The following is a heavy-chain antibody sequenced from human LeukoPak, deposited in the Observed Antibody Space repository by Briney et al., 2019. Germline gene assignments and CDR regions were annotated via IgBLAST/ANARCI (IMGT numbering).Heavy chain of an antibody. Sequence: ASVKVSCKASGYAFTDYFMHWVRQAPGQGLEWMGWINPNSGGTSYAQKFEGRVTMTRDTSISTAYMALSRLRSDDTALYYCARGSSDWYVWFDPWGQGTLVTVSS. V-gene: IGHV1-2*02. CDR1: GYAFTDYF. D-gene: IGHD6-19*01. J-gene: IGHJ5*02. CDR2: INPNSGGT. CDR3: ARGSSDWYVWFDP.